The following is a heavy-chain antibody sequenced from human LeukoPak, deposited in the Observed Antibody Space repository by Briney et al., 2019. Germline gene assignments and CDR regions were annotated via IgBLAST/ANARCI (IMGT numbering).Heavy chain of an antibody. CDR1: GFTFTTYD. V-gene: IGHV3-9*01. Sequence: GGSLRLSCAASGFTFTTYDMHWVRQAPGKGLEWVSGISWNSGSIGYADSVKGRFTISRDNAKNSLYLQMNSLRAEDTALYYCAKDAVVTAIRTYYFDYWGQGTLVTVSS. CDR2: ISWNSGSI. J-gene: IGHJ4*02. D-gene: IGHD2-21*02. CDR3: AKDAVVTAIRTYYFDY.